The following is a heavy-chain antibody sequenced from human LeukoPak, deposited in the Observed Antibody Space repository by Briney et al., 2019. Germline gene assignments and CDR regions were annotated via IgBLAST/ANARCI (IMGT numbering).Heavy chain of an antibody. D-gene: IGHD6-19*01. J-gene: IGHJ4*02. Sequence: SETLSLTCAVYGGSFSGYYWSWIRQPPGKGLEWIGEINHSGSTNYNPSLKSRVTISVDTSKNQFSLKLSSVTAADTAVYYCARGAYSSGWYGLRLFDYWGQGTLVTVSS. CDR1: GGSFSGYY. CDR3: ARGAYSSGWYGLRLFDY. V-gene: IGHV4-34*01. CDR2: INHSGST.